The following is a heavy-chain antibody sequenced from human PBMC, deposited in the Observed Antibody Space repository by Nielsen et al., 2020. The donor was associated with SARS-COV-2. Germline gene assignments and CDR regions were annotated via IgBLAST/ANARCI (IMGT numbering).Heavy chain of an antibody. CDR3: AKLTDIVVVPANYYMDV. J-gene: IGHJ6*03. D-gene: IGHD2-2*01. CDR1: GFTFSSYG. CDR2: ISYDGSNK. V-gene: IGHV3-30*18. Sequence: LSLTCAASGFTFSSYGMHWVRQAPGKGLEWVAVISYDGSNKYYADSVKGRFTISRDNSKNTLYLQMNSLRAEDTAVYYCAKLTDIVVVPANYYMDVWGKGTTVTVSS.